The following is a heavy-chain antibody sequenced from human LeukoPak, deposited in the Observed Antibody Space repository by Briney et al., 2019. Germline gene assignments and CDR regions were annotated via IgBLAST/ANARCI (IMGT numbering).Heavy chain of an antibody. CDR2: IYYSGST. CDR1: GGSISSYY. V-gene: IGHV4-59*01. CDR3: ARVETADGGRFLEWLYNWFDL. Sequence: PSETLSLTCTVSGGSISSYYWSWIRQPPGKGLEWIGYIYYSGSTNYNPSLKSRVTISVDTSKNQFSLKLSSVTAAVTAVHYCARVETADGGRFLEWLYNWFDLWGQGTLVTVSS. D-gene: IGHD3-3*01. J-gene: IGHJ5*02.